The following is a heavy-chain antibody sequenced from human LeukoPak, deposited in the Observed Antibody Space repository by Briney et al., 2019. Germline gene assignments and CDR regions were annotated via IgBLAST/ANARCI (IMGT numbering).Heavy chain of an antibody. D-gene: IGHD1-26*01. CDR1: GYTFSAYY. Sequence: ASVKVSCKTSGYTFSAYYIHWVRQATGQGLEWMGWMNPNSGNTGYAQKFQGRVTVTRNTSISTAYMELSSLRSEDTAVYYCARAKRVGATGAYYFDYWGQGTLVTVSS. V-gene: IGHV1-8*03. J-gene: IGHJ4*02. CDR2: MNPNSGNT. CDR3: ARAKRVGATGAYYFDY.